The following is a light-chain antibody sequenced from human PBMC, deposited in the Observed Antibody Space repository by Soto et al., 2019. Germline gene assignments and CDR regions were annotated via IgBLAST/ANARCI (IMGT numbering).Light chain of an antibody. CDR2: GAS. CDR1: RTISRN. J-gene: IGKJ4*01. CDR3: QPHNNWPVVT. Sequence: EMVMTQSPVTLSGSPGERVTLTCRASRTISRNLAWYQQKPGQAPRLLIYGASTRATGIPDRFSGSGSGTEFTLTINSLQSEDFAMHHCQPHNNWPVVTFGGGTRVEIK. V-gene: IGKV3-15*01.